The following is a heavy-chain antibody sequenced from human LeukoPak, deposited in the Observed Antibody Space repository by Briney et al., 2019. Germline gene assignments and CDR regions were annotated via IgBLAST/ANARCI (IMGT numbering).Heavy chain of an antibody. V-gene: IGHV4-34*01. CDR2: INHSGST. Sequence: SETLSLTCAVYGGSFSGYYWSWIRQPPGKGLEWIGEINHSGSTNYNPSLKSRVTISVDTSKNQFSLKLSSVTAADTAVYYCARGRGCSSTSCYAGTDYYYYYGMDVWGQGTTVTVSS. D-gene: IGHD2-2*01. CDR3: ARGRGCSSTSCYAGTDYYYYYGMDV. J-gene: IGHJ6*02. CDR1: GGSFSGYY.